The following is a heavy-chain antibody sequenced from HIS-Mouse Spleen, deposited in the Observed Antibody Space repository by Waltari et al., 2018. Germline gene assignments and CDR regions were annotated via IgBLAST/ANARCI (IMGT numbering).Heavy chain of an antibody. CDR2: IWYDGSNK. Sequence: QVQLVESGGGVVQPGRSLRLSCAASGFTFSSSGMHWVRTAPGKGLEWVAVIWYDGSNKYYADSVKGRFTISRDNSKNTLYLQMNSLRAEDTAVYYCAKDRVLRSYDDAFDIWGQGTMVTVSS. CDR3: AKDRVLRSYDDAFDI. V-gene: IGHV3-33*06. J-gene: IGHJ3*02. D-gene: IGHD5-18*01. CDR1: GFTFSSSG.